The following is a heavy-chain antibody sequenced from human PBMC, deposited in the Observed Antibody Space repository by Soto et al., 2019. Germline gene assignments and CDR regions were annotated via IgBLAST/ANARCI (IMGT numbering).Heavy chain of an antibody. Sequence: QVQLVESGGGAVQPGESLRLSCVASGFDFTYYAMHWVRQAPGKGLESVAVMSSDGSKIHHTDSVKGRFTISRDNSKNTLYLQINSLRKEDTAVYFCAKDGGVGGTLGLFDYWGQGTLVSVSS. D-gene: IGHD1-26*01. CDR2: MSSDGSKI. J-gene: IGHJ4*02. CDR1: GFDFTYYA. V-gene: IGHV3-30*18. CDR3: AKDGGVGGTLGLFDY.